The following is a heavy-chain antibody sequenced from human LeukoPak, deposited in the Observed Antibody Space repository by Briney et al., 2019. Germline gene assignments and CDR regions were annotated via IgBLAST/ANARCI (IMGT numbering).Heavy chain of an antibody. V-gene: IGHV4-59*01. CDR3: ARDGRITIPNDFWSGYYSPIMDV. CDR2: IYYSGST. CDR1: GGSISSYY. J-gene: IGHJ6*03. D-gene: IGHD3-3*01. Sequence: PSETLSLTCTVSGGSISSYYWSWIRQPPGKGLEWIGYIYYSGSTNYNPSLKSRVTISVDTSKNQFSLKLSSVTAADTAVYYCARDGRITIPNDFWSGYYSPIMDVWGKGTTVTVSS.